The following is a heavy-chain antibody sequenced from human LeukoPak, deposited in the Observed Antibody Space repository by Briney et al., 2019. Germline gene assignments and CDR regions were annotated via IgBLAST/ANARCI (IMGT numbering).Heavy chain of an antibody. Sequence: SETLSLTCAVYSGSFSGFYWTWIRQPPGKGLEWIGQINHSRSTHYNPSLKSRVTISVDTSKNQFSLKLSSVTAADTAVYYCARGPEDDYYASWSDPWGQGTLVTVSS. D-gene: IGHD3-22*01. CDR1: SGSFSGFY. CDR3: ARGPEDDYYASWSDP. CDR2: INHSRST. J-gene: IGHJ5*02. V-gene: IGHV4-34*01.